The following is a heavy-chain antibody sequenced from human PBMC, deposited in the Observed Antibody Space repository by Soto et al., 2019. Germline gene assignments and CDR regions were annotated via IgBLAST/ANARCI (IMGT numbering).Heavy chain of an antibody. D-gene: IGHD3-22*01. CDR3: ARELPGYYYDSSGYDY. CDR1: GFTFSSYG. CDR2: IWYDGSNK. Sequence: PGGSLRLSCAASGFTFSSYGMHWVRQAPGKGPEWVAVIWYDGSNKYYADSVKGRFTISRDNSKNTLYLQMNSLRAEDTAVYYCARELPGYYYDSSGYDYWGQGTLVTVSS. J-gene: IGHJ4*02. V-gene: IGHV3-33*01.